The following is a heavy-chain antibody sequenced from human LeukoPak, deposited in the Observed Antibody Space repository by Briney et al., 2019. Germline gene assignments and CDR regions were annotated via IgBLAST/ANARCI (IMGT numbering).Heavy chain of an antibody. CDR2: INHSGST. J-gene: IGHJ5*02. CDR1: GGSFSGYY. CDR3: AGRMVRGVSRRNNWFDP. D-gene: IGHD3-10*01. V-gene: IGHV4-34*01. Sequence: PSETLSLTCAVYGGSFSGYYWSWIRQPPGKGMEWIGEINHSGSTNYSPSLKSRVTISVDTSKNQFSLKLSSVTAADTAVYYCAGRMVRGVSRRNNWFDPWGQGTLVTVSS.